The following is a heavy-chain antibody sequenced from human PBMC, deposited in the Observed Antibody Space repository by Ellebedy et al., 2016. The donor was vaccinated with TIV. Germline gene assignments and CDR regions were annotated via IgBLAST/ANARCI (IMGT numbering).Heavy chain of an antibody. J-gene: IGHJ6*02. CDR2: ISAYNGNT. V-gene: IGHV1-18*01. CDR3: ARDGVYSSQREVGMDGMDV. CDR1: GYTFTSYG. D-gene: IGHD6-13*01. Sequence: AASVKVSCKAAGYTFTSYGISWVRQAPGQGLEWMGWISAYNGNTNYAQKLQGRVTMTTETSTSTAYMELSRLRSDDTAVYYCARDGVYSSQREVGMDGMDVWGQGATVTVSS.